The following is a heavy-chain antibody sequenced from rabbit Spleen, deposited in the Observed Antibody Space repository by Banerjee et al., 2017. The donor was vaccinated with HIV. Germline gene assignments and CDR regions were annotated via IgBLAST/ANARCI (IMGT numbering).Heavy chain of an antibody. D-gene: IGHD7-1*01. V-gene: IGHV1S45*01. CDR1: GFDFSDGYV. CDR2: INSFSGRP. CDR3: ARDTGTSFSSYGMDL. J-gene: IGHJ6*01. Sequence: QEHLVESGGGLVQPEGSLTLACKASGFDFSDGYVMCWVRQAPGKGLEWIASINSFSGRPVYATWAKGRFTVSKTSSTTVTLQMTSLTVADTATYFCARDTGTSFSSYGMDLWAQGPSSPS.